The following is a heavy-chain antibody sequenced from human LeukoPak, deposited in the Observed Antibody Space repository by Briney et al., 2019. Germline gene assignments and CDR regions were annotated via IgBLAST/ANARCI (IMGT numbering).Heavy chain of an antibody. Sequence: GGSLRLSCSASGFTFSAYAMYWVRQAPGKGLEWVSALSTTGGSTYYADSVKGRFTISRDNSKNTLYLQMNSLRAEGTALYYCAKRIAAAGPYFDYWGQGTLVTVSS. CDR3: AKRIAAAGPYFDY. D-gene: IGHD6-13*01. J-gene: IGHJ4*02. CDR1: GFTFSAYA. CDR2: LSTTGGST. V-gene: IGHV3-23*01.